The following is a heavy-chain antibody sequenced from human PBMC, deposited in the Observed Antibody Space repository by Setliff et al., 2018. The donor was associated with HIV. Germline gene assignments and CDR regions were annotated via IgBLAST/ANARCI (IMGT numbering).Heavy chain of an antibody. V-gene: IGHV4-4*09. Sequence: SETLSLTCTVSGGSISSYYWSWIRQPPGKGLEWIGNIHSSGSTNYNPSLKSRLTISVDTSRRQFSLRLTSVTTADTAVYYCARGLYGSGSFFFDAWGQGAQVTVSS. D-gene: IGHD3-10*01. CDR2: IHSSGST. CDR3: ARGLYGSGSFFFDA. J-gene: IGHJ4*01. CDR1: GGSISSYY.